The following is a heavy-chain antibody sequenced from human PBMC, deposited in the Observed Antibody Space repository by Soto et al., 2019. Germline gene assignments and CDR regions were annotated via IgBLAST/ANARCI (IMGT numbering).Heavy chain of an antibody. CDR1: GGTFSSYA. V-gene: IGHV1-69*01. CDR3: ARDGGWGKQLVY. Sequence: QVQLVQSGAEVKKPGSSVKVSCKASGGTFSSYAISWVRQAPGQGLEWMGGIIPIFGTANYAQKFQGRVTITADESTSTVYMELSSMRAEDTAVYYCARDGGWGKQLVYWGQGTLVTVSS. J-gene: IGHJ4*02. CDR2: IIPIFGTA. D-gene: IGHD6-13*01.